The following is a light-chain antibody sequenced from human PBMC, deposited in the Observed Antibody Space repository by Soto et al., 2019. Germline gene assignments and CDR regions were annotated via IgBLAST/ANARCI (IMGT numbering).Light chain of an antibody. CDR1: SSDVGGYNY. J-gene: IGLJ3*02. CDR2: EVN. V-gene: IGLV2-14*01. CDR3: SSYTTSSTGV. Sequence: QSVLTQPASVSGSPGQSITISCTGTSSDVGGYNYVSWYQQHPGKAPKLIIYEVNNRPSGVSNRFSGSKSGNTASLTISGLQAEDEADYYCSSYTTSSTGVFGGGTQLTVL.